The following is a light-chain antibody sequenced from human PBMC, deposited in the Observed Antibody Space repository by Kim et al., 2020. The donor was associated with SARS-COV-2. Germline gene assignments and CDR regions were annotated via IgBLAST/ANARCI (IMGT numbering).Light chain of an antibody. J-gene: IGKJ3*01. CDR3: QKYNSAPRT. V-gene: IGKV1-27*01. CDR1: QGISNY. Sequence: AAVVDRVTITCRASQGISNYLAWYQQKPGKVPKLLIYAASTLQSGVPSRFSGSGSGTDFTLTITSLQPEDVATYYCQKYNSAPRTFGPGTKVDIK. CDR2: AAS.